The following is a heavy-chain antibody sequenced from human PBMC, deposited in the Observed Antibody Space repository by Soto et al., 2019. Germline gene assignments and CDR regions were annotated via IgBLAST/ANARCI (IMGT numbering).Heavy chain of an antibody. J-gene: IGHJ4*02. Sequence: PGGSLRLSCAASGFTFTSYAMCWVRQAPGKGLEWVSSISVSGDRTFYADSVKGRFTISRDNSKNTLYLQMNSLRAEDTAVYYCAKVVGDTSSVDFWGQGMLVTVSS. CDR3: AKVVGDTSSVDF. D-gene: IGHD2-21*02. CDR1: GFTFTSYA. CDR2: ISVSGDRT. V-gene: IGHV3-23*01.